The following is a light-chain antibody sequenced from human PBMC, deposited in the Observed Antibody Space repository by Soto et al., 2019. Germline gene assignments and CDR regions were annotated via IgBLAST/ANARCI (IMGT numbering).Light chain of an antibody. CDR1: QDIANY. J-gene: IGKJ2*01. V-gene: IGKV1-33*01. CDR2: GAS. CDR3: QQYNIVPRT. Sequence: DIQMTQSPSSLSASVGDRVTITCQASQDIANYLNWYQQKPGKAPKLLLYGASTLKTGVPSRFSGSGSGTDFTFTISGLQPEDIGTYYCQQYNIVPRTFGQGTKLEIK.